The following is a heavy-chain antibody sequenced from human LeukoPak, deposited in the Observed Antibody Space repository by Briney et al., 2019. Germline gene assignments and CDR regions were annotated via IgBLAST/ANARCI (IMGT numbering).Heavy chain of an antibody. V-gene: IGHV1-18*01. CDR3: ARDSGFGVVVVPADYYYYMDV. J-gene: IGHJ6*03. Sequence: ASVKVSCKASGYTFTSYGISWVRQAPGQGLEWMGWISAYNGNTNYAQKLQGRVTMTTDTSTSTAYMELRSLRSDDTAVYYCARDSGFGVVVVPADYYYYMDVWGKGTTVTVSS. CDR2: ISAYNGNT. D-gene: IGHD2-2*01. CDR1: GYTFTSYG.